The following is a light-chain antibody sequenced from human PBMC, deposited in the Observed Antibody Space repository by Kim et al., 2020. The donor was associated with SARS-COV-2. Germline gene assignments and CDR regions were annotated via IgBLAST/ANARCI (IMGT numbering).Light chain of an antibody. J-gene: IGKJ5*01. V-gene: IGKV3-11*01. CDR2: DAS. Sequence: SWSPGERATLSCRASQSVSSYLAWYQQKPGQAPRLLIYDASNRAAGIPARFSGSGSETDFTLTVSSLEPEDFAVYYCQQRSTWPITFGQGTRLEIK. CDR1: QSVSSY. CDR3: QQRSTWPIT.